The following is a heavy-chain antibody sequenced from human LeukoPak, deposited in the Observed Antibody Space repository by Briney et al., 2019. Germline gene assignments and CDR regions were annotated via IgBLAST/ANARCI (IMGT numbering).Heavy chain of an antibody. J-gene: IGHJ4*02. D-gene: IGHD5-18*01. Sequence: PGGSLRLSCAAPGFTFTNYGIHWARQAPGKGLEWVAVIWFDGSKKYYADSVKGRFTISRDNSKNTLYLEMNSLRAEDTAVYYCARHTAMGSGYYFDYWGQGTLVTVSS. CDR3: ARHTAMGSGYYFDY. CDR2: IWFDGSKK. CDR1: GFTFTNYG. V-gene: IGHV3-33*01.